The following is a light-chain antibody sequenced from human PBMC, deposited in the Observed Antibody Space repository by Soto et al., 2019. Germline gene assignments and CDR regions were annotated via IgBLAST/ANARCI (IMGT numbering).Light chain of an antibody. Sequence: QSALTQSPSASGAPGQSVTLSCTGTSSDVGNYNYVSWYQQHPGKAPKLMIYEVSKRPSGVPDRFSGSKSGNTASLTVSGLQVEDEADYYCSSYAGSNIWVFGGGTKLTVL. V-gene: IGLV2-8*01. CDR3: SSYAGSNIWV. CDR1: SSDVGNYNY. J-gene: IGLJ3*02. CDR2: EVS.